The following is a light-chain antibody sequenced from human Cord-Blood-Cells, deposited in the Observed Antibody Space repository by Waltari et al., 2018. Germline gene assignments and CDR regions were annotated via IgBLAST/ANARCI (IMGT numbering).Light chain of an antibody. CDR1: KLGDKY. CDR2: QDS. J-gene: IGLJ2*01. V-gene: IGLV3-1*01. Sequence: YELTQPPSVPVPPGQTPSITCPEDKLGDKYASWYQQKPGQSPVLVIYQDSKRPSGIPERFSGSNSGNTATLTISGTQAMDEADYYCQAWDSSTDVVFGGGTKLTVL. CDR3: QAWDSSTDVV.